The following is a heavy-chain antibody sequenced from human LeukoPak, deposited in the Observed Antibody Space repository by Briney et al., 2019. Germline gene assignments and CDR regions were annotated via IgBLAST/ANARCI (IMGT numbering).Heavy chain of an antibody. CDR2: IWYDGSNQ. CDR3: ARDYCSSFSCQDY. V-gene: IGHV3-33*01. Sequence: SGRSLRLSCAVSGCPFSSYGMHWVRQAPGEGLEWVAIIWYDGSNQYYADSVKGRLTISRDNSKNTLYLQMNSLRAEDTAVYYCARDYCSSFSCQDYWGQGTLVTVSS. CDR1: GCPFSSYG. D-gene: IGHD2-2*01. J-gene: IGHJ4*02.